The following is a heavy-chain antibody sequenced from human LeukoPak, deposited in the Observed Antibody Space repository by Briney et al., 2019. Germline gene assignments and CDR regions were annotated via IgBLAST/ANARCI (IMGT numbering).Heavy chain of an antibody. Sequence: GGSLRLSCAASGFTFSSYSMNWVRQAPGKGLEWVSSISSSSSYIYYADSVKGRFTISRDNAKNSLYLQMNSLRAEDTAVYYCARDSSSWYYFDYWGQGTLVTVSS. J-gene: IGHJ4*02. CDR1: GFTFSSYS. CDR2: ISSSSSYI. CDR3: ARDSSSWYYFDY. D-gene: IGHD6-13*01. V-gene: IGHV3-21*04.